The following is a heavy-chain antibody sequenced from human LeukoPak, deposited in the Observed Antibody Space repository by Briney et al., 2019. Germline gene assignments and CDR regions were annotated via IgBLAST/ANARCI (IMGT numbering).Heavy chain of an antibody. J-gene: IGHJ4*02. CDR3: ARDGDTATGALDY. CDR1: GFTVSSNH. Sequence: GGSLRLSCAASGFTVSSNHMSWVRQAPGKGLEWVSVIYSGGGTYYVDSVKGRFTISRDNSKNTLYLQMNSLRAEDTAVYYCARDGDTATGALDYWGQGTLVTVSS. D-gene: IGHD5-18*01. CDR2: IYSGGGT. V-gene: IGHV3-53*01.